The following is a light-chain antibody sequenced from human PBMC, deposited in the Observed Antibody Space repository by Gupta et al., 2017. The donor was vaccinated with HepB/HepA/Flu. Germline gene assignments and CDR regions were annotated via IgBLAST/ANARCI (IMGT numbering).Light chain of an antibody. V-gene: IGKV3-11*01. CDR1: QSVSSY. Sequence: EIVLTQSPATLSLSPGERATLSCRASQSVSSYLAWYQQKPGQAPRLLIYDASNRATGIPARFSGSGAGTDFTLTISSREPEDFAVYYCQQRSNWPPGCSFGQGTKLEIK. CDR2: DAS. CDR3: QQRSNWPPGCS. J-gene: IGKJ2*04.